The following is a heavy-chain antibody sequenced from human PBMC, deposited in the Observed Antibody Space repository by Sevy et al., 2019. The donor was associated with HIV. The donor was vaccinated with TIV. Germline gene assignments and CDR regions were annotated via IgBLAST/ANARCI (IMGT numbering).Heavy chain of an antibody. CDR3: ARAGEVLRFLEWLSEAYYYGMDV. CDR2: ISSSSSYI. V-gene: IGHV3-21*01. CDR1: GFTFSSYS. D-gene: IGHD3-3*01. Sequence: GGSLRLSCAASGFTFSSYSMNWVRQAPGKGLEWVSSISSSSSYIYYADSVKGRFTISRDNAKNSLYLQMKSLRAEDTAVYYCARAGEVLRFLEWLSEAYYYGMDVWGQGTTVTV. J-gene: IGHJ6*02.